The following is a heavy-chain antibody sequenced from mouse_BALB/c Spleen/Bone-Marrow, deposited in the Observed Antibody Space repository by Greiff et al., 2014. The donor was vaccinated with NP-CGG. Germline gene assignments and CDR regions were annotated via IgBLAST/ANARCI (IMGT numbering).Heavy chain of an antibody. V-gene: IGHV4-1*02. CDR2: INPDSSTI. D-gene: IGHD2-2*01. Sequence: AAGGVDFSRYWMSWVRQAPGKGLGWIGEINPDSSTINYTPSLKDKFIISRDNAKNTLYLQMSKVRSEDTALYYCALLGYYGYFYVWGAGTTVTVSS. J-gene: IGHJ1*01. CDR3: ALLGYYGYFYV. CDR1: GVDFSRYW.